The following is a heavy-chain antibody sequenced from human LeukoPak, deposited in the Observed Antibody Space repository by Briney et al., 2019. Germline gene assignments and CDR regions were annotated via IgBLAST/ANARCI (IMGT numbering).Heavy chain of an antibody. CDR3: ARRMGTTNGAIDV. J-gene: IGHJ3*01. CDR1: GFTFDDYA. CDR2: ISQNGGSM. V-gene: IGHV3-9*01. Sequence: GGSLRLSCAASGFTFDDYAMYWVRQVPGKGPEWVSGISQNGGSMGYADSVRGRFTISRDNARNSLYLQMSSLRPEDTALYYCARRMGTTNGAIDVWGQGTMVSVSS. D-gene: IGHD1-26*01.